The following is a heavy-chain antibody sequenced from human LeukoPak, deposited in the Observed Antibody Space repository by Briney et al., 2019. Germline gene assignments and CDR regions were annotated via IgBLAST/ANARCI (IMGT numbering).Heavy chain of an antibody. Sequence: GGSLRLPCAASRFTFSNYEMNWVRQAPGKGLEWVSYISRGTTVYYADSVKGRFSISRDNGKSSLYLQMNSLRAEDTAVYYCARAGYNSNWFDYWGQGTLVTVSS. CDR2: ISRGTTV. J-gene: IGHJ4*02. V-gene: IGHV3-48*03. CDR1: RFTFSNYE. CDR3: ARAGYNSNWFDY. D-gene: IGHD6-13*01.